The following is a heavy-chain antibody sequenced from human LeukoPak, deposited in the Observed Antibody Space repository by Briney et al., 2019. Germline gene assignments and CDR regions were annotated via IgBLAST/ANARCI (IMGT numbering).Heavy chain of an antibody. J-gene: IGHJ4*02. V-gene: IGHV3-23*01. Sequence: PGGPLRLSCAASGFTFNNFAMSWVRQAPGKGLGWVSGISGSGGNTNYADTVKGRFTISRDNSKNMLYLQMNSLRAEDTAVYYCAKGLRGSSYDYCGQGTLVTVSS. D-gene: IGHD6-13*01. CDR1: GFTFNNFA. CDR2: ISGSGGNT. CDR3: AKGLRGSSYDY.